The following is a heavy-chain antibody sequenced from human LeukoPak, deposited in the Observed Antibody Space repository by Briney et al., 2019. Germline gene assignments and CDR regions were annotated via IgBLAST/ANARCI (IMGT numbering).Heavy chain of an antibody. D-gene: IGHD4-17*01. CDR2: ISSSAGTI. V-gene: IGHV3-11*04. Sequence: PGGSLRLSCAASGFTFRDYYMSWIRQAPGKGLEWISYISSSAGTIHYVDSVKGRLTISRDNAKNSLYLQMDSLRVEDTAVYYCATSVTRRRLDWFIDLWGRGTLVSVSS. J-gene: IGHJ2*01. CDR3: ATSVTRRRLDWFIDL. CDR1: GFTFRDYY.